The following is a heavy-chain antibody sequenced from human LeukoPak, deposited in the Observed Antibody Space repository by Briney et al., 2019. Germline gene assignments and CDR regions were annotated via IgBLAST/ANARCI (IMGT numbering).Heavy chain of an antibody. CDR1: GFTFDDYG. J-gene: IGHJ4*02. CDR3: ASAVGAGYYFDY. CDR2: INWSGSRT. V-gene: IGHV3-20*04. Sequence: PGGSLRFSCAASGFTFDDYGMRWVRQAPGKGLEWVSGINWSGSRTGYEDSVRGRFTISRDNAKNSLYLQMNSLRAEDTAFYYCASAVGAGYYFDYWGQGTLVTVPS. D-gene: IGHD1-26*01.